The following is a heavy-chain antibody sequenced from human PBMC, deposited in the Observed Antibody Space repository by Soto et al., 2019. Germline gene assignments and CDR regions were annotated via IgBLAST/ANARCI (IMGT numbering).Heavy chain of an antibody. J-gene: IGHJ6*02. CDR1: GFSFSSYG. Sequence: QVQLVESGGGVVQPGRSLRLSCAASGFSFSSYGMRWVRQAPGKGLEWVAAISFDGTNGYYADSVKGRFTISRDNSENTLYLQMNSLRPEDTAVYYCAKDGNWELLPSTGMDVRGQGTTVTVSS. CDR2: ISFDGTNG. CDR3: AKDGNWELLPSTGMDV. V-gene: IGHV3-30*18. D-gene: IGHD1-26*01.